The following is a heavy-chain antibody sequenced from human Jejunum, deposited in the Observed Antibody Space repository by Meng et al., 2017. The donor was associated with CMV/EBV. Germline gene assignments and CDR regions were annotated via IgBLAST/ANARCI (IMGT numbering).Heavy chain of an antibody. CDR3: VHRKDYSGNWNGGSADF. CDR1: FSLTSSPVG. J-gene: IGHJ4*02. Sequence: FSLTSSPVGGGWIRQPTGKALEWLAFISWDDDKRYNPSLKNRLTITKDAPRNQVVLTMTNMDPADTATYHCVHRKDYSGNWNGGSADFWGQGALVTVSS. D-gene: IGHD1-1*01. V-gene: IGHV2-5*02. CDR2: ISWDDDK.